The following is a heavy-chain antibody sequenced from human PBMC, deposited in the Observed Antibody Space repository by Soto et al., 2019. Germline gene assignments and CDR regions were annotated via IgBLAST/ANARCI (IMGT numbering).Heavy chain of an antibody. CDR1: GGSVSTYY. D-gene: IGHD3-22*01. CDR2: IYYSGST. V-gene: IGHV4-59*02. J-gene: IGHJ3*02. Sequence: SETLSLTCTVSGGSVSTYYWSWIRQPPGKGLEWIAYIYYSGSTSHNPSLKSRVTISLDTSKNQFSLKLSSVTAADTAVYYCARTYDDSGPNSGGYGFDIWGPGTMVTVSS. CDR3: ARTYDDSGPNSGGYGFDI.